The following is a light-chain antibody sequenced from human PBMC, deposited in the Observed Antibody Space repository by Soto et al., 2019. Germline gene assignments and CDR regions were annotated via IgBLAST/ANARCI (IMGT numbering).Light chain of an antibody. Sequence: QSALAQPASVSGSPGQSITISCSGSSIDVGDNNYVSWYQHHPGKAPKLIIYEVSNRPSGVSNRFSGSSSDNTASLTVSGLQAADEADYFCKSYAGSNTYVFGSGTKLTVL. CDR2: EVS. V-gene: IGLV2-14*01. J-gene: IGLJ1*01. CDR3: KSYAGSNTYV. CDR1: SIDVGDNNY.